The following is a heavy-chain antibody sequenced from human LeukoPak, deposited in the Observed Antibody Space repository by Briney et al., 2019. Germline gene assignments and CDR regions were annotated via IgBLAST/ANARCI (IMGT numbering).Heavy chain of an antibody. Sequence: GGSLRLSCAASGFTFSSYSMNWVRQAPGKGLEWVSSISSSSSYIYYADSVKGRFTISRDNAKNSLYLQMNSLRAEHTAVYYCARDKIVGATHFDYWGQGTLVTVSS. D-gene: IGHD1-26*01. CDR3: ARDKIVGATHFDY. CDR1: GFTFSSYS. CDR2: ISSSSSYI. J-gene: IGHJ4*02. V-gene: IGHV3-21*01.